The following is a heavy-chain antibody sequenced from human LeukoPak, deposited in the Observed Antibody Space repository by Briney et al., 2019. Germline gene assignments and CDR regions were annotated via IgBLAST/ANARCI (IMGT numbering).Heavy chain of an antibody. CDR1: GFTFSSYA. D-gene: IGHD4-17*01. CDR3: AKCFAYGDYILGYYMDV. CDR2: ISDTGGST. Sequence: PGGSLRLSCAASGFTFSSYAMSWVRQAPGKGLEWVSRISDTGGSTDYADSVKGRFTVSRDNSKNTLYLQMNSLRAEDTAVYYCAKCFAYGDYILGYYMDVWGKGTTVTVSS. J-gene: IGHJ6*03. V-gene: IGHV3-23*01.